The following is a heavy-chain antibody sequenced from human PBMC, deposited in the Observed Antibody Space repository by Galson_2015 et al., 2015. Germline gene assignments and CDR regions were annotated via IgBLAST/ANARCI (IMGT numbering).Heavy chain of an antibody. J-gene: IGHJ3*02. CDR1: GFTFDDYA. CDR3: ARDTDAFDI. Sequence: SLRLSCAASGFTFDDYAMHWVRQAPGKGLEWVSGISWNSGSIGYADSVKGRFTISRDNAKNSLYLQMNSLRAEDTAVYYCARDTDAFDIWGQGTMVTVSS. V-gene: IGHV3-9*01. CDR2: ISWNSGSI.